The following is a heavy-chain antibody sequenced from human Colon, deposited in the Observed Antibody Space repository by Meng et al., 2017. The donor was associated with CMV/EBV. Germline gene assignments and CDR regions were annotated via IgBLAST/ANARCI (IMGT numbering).Heavy chain of an antibody. Sequence: GGSLRLSCVASGFSFSSYAMHWVRQAPGKGLEWVAVISYDGSNQYYADSVKGRFTVSRDNAKNSLYLQMNSLRAEDTAVYYCARVGGVAVVYYGMDVWGQGTTVTVSS. CDR2: ISYDGSNQ. D-gene: IGHD6-19*01. J-gene: IGHJ6*02. CDR1: GFSFSSYA. CDR3: ARVGGVAVVYYGMDV. V-gene: IGHV3-30*12.